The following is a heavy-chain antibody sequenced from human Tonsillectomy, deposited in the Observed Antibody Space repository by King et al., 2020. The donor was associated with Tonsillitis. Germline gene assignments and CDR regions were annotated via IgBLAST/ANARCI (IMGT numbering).Heavy chain of an antibody. Sequence: VQLVESGGGLVQPGGSLRLSCAASGFNFRSYNMNWVRQAPGKGLEWVSYISSSITTTYYADSVKGRFTISRDNAKNSVYLQMNSLRAEDTAVYYCVREADYYWANTFDPWGQRTLVTVSS. CDR1: GFNFRSYN. D-gene: IGHD3-10*01. CDR3: VREADYYWANTFDP. V-gene: IGHV3-48*01. CDR2: ISSSITTT. J-gene: IGHJ5*02.